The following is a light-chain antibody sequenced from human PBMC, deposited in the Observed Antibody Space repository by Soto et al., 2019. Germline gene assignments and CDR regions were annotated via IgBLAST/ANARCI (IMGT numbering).Light chain of an antibody. J-gene: IGLJ3*02. CDR3: CSYADTTTCV. V-gene: IGLV2-23*02. CDR2: EVT. Sequence: QSALAQPASVSGSPGQSITISCTGTSSDVGSHNFVSWYQQRPGKAPKLMIFEVTKRPSGVSDRFSASKSGNTASLTISGVRAEDEADYYCCSYADTTTCVFGGGTK. CDR1: SSDVGSHNF.